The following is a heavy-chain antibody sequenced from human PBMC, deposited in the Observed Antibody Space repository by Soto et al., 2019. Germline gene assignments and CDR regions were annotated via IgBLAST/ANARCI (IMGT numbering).Heavy chain of an antibody. D-gene: IGHD2-2*01. Sequence: ASVKVSCKASGYTFTDYYMHWVRQAPGQGLEWMGWINPNSGGTNYAQKFQGRVTMTRVTSISTAYMELSSLRADDTALYYCAKDPNIVVVPAATGGMDVLGQGTTVTV. V-gene: IGHV1-2*02. J-gene: IGHJ6*02. CDR3: AKDPNIVVVPAATGGMDV. CDR2: INPNSGGT. CDR1: GYTFTDYY.